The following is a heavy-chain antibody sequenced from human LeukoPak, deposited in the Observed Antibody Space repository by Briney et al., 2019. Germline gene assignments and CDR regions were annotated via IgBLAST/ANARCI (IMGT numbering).Heavy chain of an antibody. CDR2: IIPIFGTA. CDR1: GGTFSSYA. J-gene: IGHJ6*02. V-gene: IGHV1-69*01. CDR3: AIDIVVVVAATRDYYYXMDV. Sequence: ASVKVSCKASGGTFSSYAISWVRQAPGQGLEWMGGIIPIFGTANYAQKFQGRVTITADESTSTAYMELSSLRSEDTAVYYCAIDIVVVVAATRDYYYXMDVWGQGTTVTVSS. D-gene: IGHD2-15*01.